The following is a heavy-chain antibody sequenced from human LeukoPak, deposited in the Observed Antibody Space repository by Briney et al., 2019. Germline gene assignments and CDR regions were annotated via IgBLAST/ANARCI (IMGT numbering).Heavy chain of an antibody. CDR3: ARSVTIFGVVLYYYYGMDV. V-gene: IGHV4-61*08. CDR2: IYYSGST. D-gene: IGHD3-3*01. Sequence: PSETLSLTCTVSGGSISSGGYYWSWIRQHPGKGLEWIGYIYYSGSTNYNPSLKSRVTISVDTSKNQFSLKLSSVTAADTAVYYCARSVTIFGVVLYYYYGMDVWGQGTTVTVSS. CDR1: GGSISSGGYY. J-gene: IGHJ6*02.